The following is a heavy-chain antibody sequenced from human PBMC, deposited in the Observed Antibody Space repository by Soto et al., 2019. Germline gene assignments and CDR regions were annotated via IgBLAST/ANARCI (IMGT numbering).Heavy chain of an antibody. CDR1: GFTFSSYG. CDR2: IWYDGSNK. J-gene: IGHJ4*02. Sequence: PGGSLRLSCAASGFTFSSYGMHWVRQAPGKGLEWVAVIWYDGSNKYYADSVKGRFTISRDNSKNTLYLQMNSLRAEDTAVYYCARSEYSYGPFDYWGQGTLVTVS. D-gene: IGHD5-18*01. CDR3: ARSEYSYGPFDY. V-gene: IGHV3-33*01.